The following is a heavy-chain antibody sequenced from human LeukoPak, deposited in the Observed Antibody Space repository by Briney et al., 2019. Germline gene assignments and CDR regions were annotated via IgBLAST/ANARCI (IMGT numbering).Heavy chain of an antibody. V-gene: IGHV4-39*01. Sequence: PSETLSLTCTVSGGSISSSRYYWGWIRQPPGKGLEWIGSVFYSGSAYYNPSLKSRVIISVDTSKNQFSLKLSSVTAADTAVYYCARTYDSSGYYSIYYSDYWGQGTLVTVSS. CDR3: ARTYDSSGYYSIYYSDY. J-gene: IGHJ4*02. CDR2: VFYSGSA. D-gene: IGHD3-22*01. CDR1: GGSISSSRYY.